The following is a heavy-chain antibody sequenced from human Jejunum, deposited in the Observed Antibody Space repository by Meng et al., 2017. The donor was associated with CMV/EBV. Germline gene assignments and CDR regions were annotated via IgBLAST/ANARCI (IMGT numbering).Heavy chain of an antibody. V-gene: IGHV3-43*01. CDR3: AKGDSVTHYFDY. D-gene: IGHD4-11*01. CDR1: GFTFDDYT. J-gene: IGHJ4*02. CDR2: ISWGGDST. Sequence: SGFTFDDYTMHWVRQAPGKGLEWVSLISWGGDSTLYADSVKGRFTISRDNSKNSLYLQMDSLRAEDTALYYCAKGDSVTHYFDYWGQGTRVTVSS.